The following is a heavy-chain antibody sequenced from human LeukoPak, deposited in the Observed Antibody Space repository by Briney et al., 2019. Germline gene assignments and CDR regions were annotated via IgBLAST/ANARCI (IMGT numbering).Heavy chain of an antibody. J-gene: IGHJ4*02. CDR1: GLTFSRYA. CDR3: AKPPYFDNRGYKYYFDY. D-gene: IGHD3-22*01. CDR2: ISSSGANT. Sequence: EGSLRLSCAASGLTFSRYAMNWVRQAPGKGLEWVSSISSSGANTYYTDSVKGRFTISRDNSKNTLYLQMNSLRAEDTAVYYCAKPPYFDNRGYKYYFDYWGQGTLVTVSS. V-gene: IGHV3-23*01.